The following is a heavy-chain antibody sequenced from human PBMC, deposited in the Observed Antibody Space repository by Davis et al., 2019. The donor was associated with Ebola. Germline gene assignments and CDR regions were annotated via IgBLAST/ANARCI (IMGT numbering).Heavy chain of an antibody. J-gene: IGHJ6*04. Sequence: SETLSLTCTVSGGSVSSGSYYWSWIRQPPGKGLEWIGYIYYSGSTNYNPSLKSRVTISVDTSKNQFSLKLSSVTAADTAVYYCARAYSYGYYYGMDVWGKGTTVTVSS. D-gene: IGHD5-18*01. CDR2: IYYSGST. V-gene: IGHV4-61*01. CDR1: GGSVSSGSYY. CDR3: ARAYSYGYYYGMDV.